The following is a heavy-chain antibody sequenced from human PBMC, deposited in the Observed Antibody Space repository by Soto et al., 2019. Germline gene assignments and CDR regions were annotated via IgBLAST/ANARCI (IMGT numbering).Heavy chain of an antibody. J-gene: IGHJ6*02. V-gene: IGHV4-38-2*01. D-gene: IGHD2-2*01. CDR1: GYSFNSVHF. Sequence: SETLSLTCVVSGYSFNSVHFWGWIRQPPGKGLQWIGSLSQNGGTYRNPSLRSRATLSVDTSKNQFSLKLTSVTAADAAAYYCAAATLPGARFYGMDVWGQGSTVTVSS. CDR2: LSQNGGT. CDR3: AAATLPGARFYGMDV.